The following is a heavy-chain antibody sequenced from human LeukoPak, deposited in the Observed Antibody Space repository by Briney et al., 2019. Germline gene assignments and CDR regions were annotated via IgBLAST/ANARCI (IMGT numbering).Heavy chain of an antibody. J-gene: IGHJ4*02. CDR3: ARDFSSAAAGTRGY. V-gene: IGHV3-21*01. CDR1: GFTFSSHS. CDR2: ISSSSSYI. D-gene: IGHD6-13*01. Sequence: GGSLRLSCAASGFTFSSHSMHWVRQAPGKGLEWVSSISSSSSYIYYADSVKGRFTISRDNAKNSLYLQMNSLRAEDTAVYYCARDFSSAAAGTRGYWGQGTLVTVSS.